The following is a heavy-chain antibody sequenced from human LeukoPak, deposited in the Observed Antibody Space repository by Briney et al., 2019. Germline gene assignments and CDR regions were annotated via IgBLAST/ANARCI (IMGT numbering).Heavy chain of an antibody. V-gene: IGHV4-39*01. CDR3: QGNIPAFDI. Sequence: SETLSLTCTVSGGSISSSSYYWGCIRQPPGKGLEWIGSTYYSGSTYYNPSLKSRVTISVDTSKNQFSLKLSSVTAADTAVYYCQGNIPAFDIWGQGTMVTVSS. CDR2: TYYSGST. CDR1: GGSISSSSYY. D-gene: IGHD2/OR15-2a*01. J-gene: IGHJ3*02.